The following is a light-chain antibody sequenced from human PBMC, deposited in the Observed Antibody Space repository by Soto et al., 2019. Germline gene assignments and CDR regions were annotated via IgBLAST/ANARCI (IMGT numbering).Light chain of an antibody. V-gene: IGLV2-11*01. CDR2: DVT. Sequence: QSALTQPRSMSGSPGQSVTISCTGTGSDVGGYNYVSWYQHHPGKAPKLMIYDVTKRPSGVPDRFSGSKSADTASLTISGLQAEDEADYYCCSYAGTYSYVVFGGGTKVTVL. J-gene: IGLJ2*01. CDR1: GSDVGGYNY. CDR3: CSYAGTYSYVV.